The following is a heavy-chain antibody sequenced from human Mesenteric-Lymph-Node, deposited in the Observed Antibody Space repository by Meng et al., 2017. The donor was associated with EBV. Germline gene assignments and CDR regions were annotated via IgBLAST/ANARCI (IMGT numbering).Heavy chain of an antibody. Sequence: QVQLQESGPGLATPSXXXSPTCDVCGVSISSNNWGSWVRQPPGKGLEWIGAIYHSGSTNFNPSLKSRVTISVDKSKNQFSLRLSSVTAADTAVYYCAKGAGEIDYWGQGTLVTVSS. CDR1: GVSISSNNW. V-gene: IGHV4-4*02. J-gene: IGHJ4*02. CDR2: IYHSGST. D-gene: IGHD4-17*01. CDR3: AKGAGEIDY.